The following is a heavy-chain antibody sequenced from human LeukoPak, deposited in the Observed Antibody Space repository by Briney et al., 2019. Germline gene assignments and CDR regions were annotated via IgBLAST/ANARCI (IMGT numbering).Heavy chain of an antibody. J-gene: IGHJ4*02. CDR3: ALWGGGALDY. Sequence: GGSLRLSCAASGFTFSSYAMSWVRQAPGKGLEWVSAISGSGGSTYYADSVKGRFTISRDNAKNSLYLQMNSLRVEDTALYYCALWGGGALDYWGQGTLVTVSS. V-gene: IGHV3-23*01. CDR1: GFTFSSYA. CDR2: ISGSGGST. D-gene: IGHD3-16*01.